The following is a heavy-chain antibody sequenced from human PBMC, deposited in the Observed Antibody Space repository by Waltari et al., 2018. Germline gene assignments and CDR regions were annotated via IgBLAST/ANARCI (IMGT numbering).Heavy chain of an antibody. J-gene: IGHJ4*02. V-gene: IGHV3-23*03. CDR1: GFTFSSYA. CDR2: IYSGGST. Sequence: EVQLLESGGGLVQPGGSLRLSCAASGFTFSSYAMSWVRQAPGKVLEWVSVIYSGGSTYYADSVKGRFTISRDNSKNTLYLQMNSLRAEDTAVYYCARGSGYQDYWGQGTLVTVSS. D-gene: IGHD3-22*01. CDR3: ARGSGYQDY.